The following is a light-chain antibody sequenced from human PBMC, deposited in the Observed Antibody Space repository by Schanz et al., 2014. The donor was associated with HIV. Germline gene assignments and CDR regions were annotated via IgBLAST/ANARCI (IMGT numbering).Light chain of an antibody. CDR2: DTS. J-gene: IGKJ2*01. Sequence: EIVLTQSPATLSLSPGERATLSCRASQSVDNYLAWYQQKPGQAPRLLIYDTSNRATGIPGRFSGSGSGTDFTLTISSLEPEDFAVYYCQHRSSLYTFGQGTKLEIK. CDR1: QSVDNY. CDR3: QHRSSLYT. V-gene: IGKV3-11*01.